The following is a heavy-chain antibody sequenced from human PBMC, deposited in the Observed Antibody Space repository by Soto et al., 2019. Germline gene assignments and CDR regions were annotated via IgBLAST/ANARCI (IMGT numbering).Heavy chain of an antibody. V-gene: IGHV1-18*04. CDR3: ARDRLRGYDSSGLYS. CDR2: INPSDGNR. Sequence: ASVKVSCKASGYTFTSRYMHWVRQAPGQGLEWMGWINPSDGNRNFAQKFEDRVTMTTATSTNTVFLELRSLKSDDTAIYYCARDRLRGYDSSGLYSWGQGTMVTVSS. D-gene: IGHD3-22*01. CDR1: GYTFTSRY. J-gene: IGHJ4*02.